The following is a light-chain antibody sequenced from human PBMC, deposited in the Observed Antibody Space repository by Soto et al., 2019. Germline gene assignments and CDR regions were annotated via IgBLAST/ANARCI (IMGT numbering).Light chain of an antibody. CDR2: AAS. CDR3: QQSYSTPRLT. Sequence: DVQITEFPSSLYATVGDRVTTTCRASQSISSYLNWYQQKPGKAPKLLIYAASSLQSGVPSRFSGSGSGTDFTLTISSLQPEDFATYYCQQSYSTPRLTFGQGTKV. CDR1: QSISSY. V-gene: IGKV1-39*01. J-gene: IGKJ1*01.